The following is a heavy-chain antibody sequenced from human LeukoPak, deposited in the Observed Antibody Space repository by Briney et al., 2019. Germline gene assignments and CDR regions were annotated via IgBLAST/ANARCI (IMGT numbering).Heavy chain of an antibody. D-gene: IGHD3-3*02. CDR1: GFTFTTYS. V-gene: IGHV3-21*01. Sequence: GGSLRLSCAASGFTFTTYSMNWVRQAPGKGLEWVSSISSSSHTYYADSVKGRFTISRDDSKNTMYLQMNSLRAEDTAVYYCARVYSILSEVYYDYMDVWGKGTAVTVSS. J-gene: IGHJ6*03. CDR3: ARVYSILSEVYYDYMDV. CDR2: ISSSSHT.